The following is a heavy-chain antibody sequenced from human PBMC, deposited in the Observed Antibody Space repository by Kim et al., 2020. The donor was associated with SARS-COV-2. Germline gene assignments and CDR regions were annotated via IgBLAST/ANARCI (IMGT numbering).Heavy chain of an antibody. D-gene: IGHD1-26*01. J-gene: IGHJ5*02. CDR3: ARVVSVGATIVWFDP. V-gene: IGHV1-18*01. CDR1: GYTFTSYG. CDR2: ISAYNGNT. Sequence: ASVKVSCKASGYTFTSYGISWVRQAPGQGLEWMGWISAYNGNTNYAQKLQGRVTMTTDTSTSTAYMELRSLRSDDTAVYYCARVVSVGATIVWFDPWGQGTLVTVSS.